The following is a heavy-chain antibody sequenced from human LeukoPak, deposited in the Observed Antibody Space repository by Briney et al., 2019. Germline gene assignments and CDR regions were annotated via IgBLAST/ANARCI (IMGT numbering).Heavy chain of an antibody. D-gene: IGHD1-7*01. J-gene: IGHJ4*02. CDR2: IRKKVNSYTT. CDR1: GFTFSEHY. Sequence: PGGSLRLSCVASGFTFSEHYMDWVRQSPGQGLEWVGRIRKKVNSYTTEYAASVNGRFTISRDDSKNSVYLQMNSLKTEDTAVYYCASTSQANWIYAGYWGQGTLVTVSS. V-gene: IGHV3-72*01. CDR3: ASTSQANWIYAGY.